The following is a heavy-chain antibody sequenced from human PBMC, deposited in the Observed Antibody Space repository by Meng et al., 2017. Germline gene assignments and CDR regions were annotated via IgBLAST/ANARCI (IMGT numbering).Heavy chain of an antibody. CDR3: ARETMGSGWEKIGVFDY. J-gene: IGHJ4*02. CDR2: IYYSGST. CDR1: GGSVSSGSYY. Sequence: GSLRLSCTVSGGSVSSGSYYWSWIRQPPGKGLEWIGYIYYSGSTNYNPSLKSRVTISVDTSKNQFSLKLSSVTAADTAVYYCARETMGSGWEKIGVFDYWGQGTLVTVSS. D-gene: IGHD6-19*01. V-gene: IGHV4-61*01.